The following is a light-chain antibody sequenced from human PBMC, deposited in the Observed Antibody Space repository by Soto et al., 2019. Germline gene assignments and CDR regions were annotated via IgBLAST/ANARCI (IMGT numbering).Light chain of an antibody. V-gene: IGLV1-51*02. CDR1: SSNIGNNY. J-gene: IGLJ1*01. CDR3: GTWDNSLSLPYV. Sequence: QSVLTQPPSVSAAPGQKVTISCSGGSSNIGNNYVSWYQQLPGTAPKLLIFENNKRPSGIPDRFSASKSGTSATLAITGLQTGDAADYYCGTWDNSLSLPYVFGTGTKVTVL. CDR2: ENN.